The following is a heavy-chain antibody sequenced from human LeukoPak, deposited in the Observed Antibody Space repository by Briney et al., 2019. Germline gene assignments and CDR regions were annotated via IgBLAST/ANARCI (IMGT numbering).Heavy chain of an antibody. CDR1: GFTFSNYD. D-gene: IGHD3-22*01. Sequence: GGSLRLSCAASGFTFSNYDMHWVRQAPGKGLEWVAVIRYGGSGKYYADSVKGRFTISRDNSKKTLYLQMNSLRAEDTAVYYCAKIYDSSGFDMWGQGTMVTVSS. J-gene: IGHJ3*02. V-gene: IGHV3-30*02. CDR3: AKIYDSSGFDM. CDR2: IRYGGSGK.